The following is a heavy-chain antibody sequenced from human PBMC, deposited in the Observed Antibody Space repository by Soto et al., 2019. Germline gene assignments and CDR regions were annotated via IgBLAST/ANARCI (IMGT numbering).Heavy chain of an antibody. Sequence: ASVKVSCKASGYTFTSYGISWVRQAPGQGLEWMGWISAYNGNTNYAQKLQGRVTMTTDTSTSTAYMELRSLRSDDTAVYYCARVRGWGCTNGVCLSYYYMDVWGKGTTVTVSS. D-gene: IGHD2-8*01. CDR3: ARVRGWGCTNGVCLSYYYMDV. CDR2: ISAYNGNT. J-gene: IGHJ6*03. V-gene: IGHV1-18*01. CDR1: GYTFTSYG.